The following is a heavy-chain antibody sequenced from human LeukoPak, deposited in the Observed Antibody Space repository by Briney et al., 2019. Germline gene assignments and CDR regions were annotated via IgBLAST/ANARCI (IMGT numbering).Heavy chain of an antibody. D-gene: IGHD3-22*01. CDR1: GFTFSSYA. CDR2: ISGSGGST. J-gene: IGHJ3*02. V-gene: IGHV3-23*01. Sequence: GGSLRLSCAAFGFTFSSYAMSWVRQAPGKGLGWVSAISGSGGSTYYADSVKGRFTISRDNSKNTLYLQMNSLRAEDTAVYCCANLWAVTMIVVVITGPHDDAFDIWGQGTMVTVSS. CDR3: ANLWAVTMIVVVITGPHDDAFDI.